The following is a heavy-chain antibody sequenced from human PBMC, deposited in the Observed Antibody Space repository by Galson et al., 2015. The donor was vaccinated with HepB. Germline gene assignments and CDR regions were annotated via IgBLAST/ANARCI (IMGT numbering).Heavy chain of an antibody. CDR3: ASQVFEASYGDYSLYWYFDL. D-gene: IGHD4-17*01. Sequence: SLRLSCAASGFTFSSYWMSWVRQAPGKGLEWVANIKQDGSEKYYVDSVKGRFTISRDNAKNSLYLQMNSLRAEDTAVYYCASQVFEASYGDYSLYWYFDLWGRGTLVTVSS. V-gene: IGHV3-7*03. J-gene: IGHJ2*01. CDR1: GFTFSSYW. CDR2: IKQDGSEK.